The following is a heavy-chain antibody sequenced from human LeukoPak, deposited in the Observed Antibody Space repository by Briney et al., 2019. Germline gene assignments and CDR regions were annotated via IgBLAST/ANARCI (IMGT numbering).Heavy chain of an antibody. CDR2: ISYDGSNK. CDR3: AKDISVLDAFDI. J-gene: IGHJ3*02. CDR1: GFTFSSYG. V-gene: IGHV3-30*18. Sequence: PGGSLRLSCAASGFTFSSYGMHWVRQAPGKVLEWVAVISYDGSNKYYADSVKGRFTISRDNSKNTLYLQMNSLRAEDTAVYYCAKDISVLDAFDIWGQGTMVTVSS.